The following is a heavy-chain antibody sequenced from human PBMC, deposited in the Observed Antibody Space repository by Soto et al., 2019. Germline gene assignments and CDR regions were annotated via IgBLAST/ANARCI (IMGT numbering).Heavy chain of an antibody. V-gene: IGHV3-53*01. CDR3: ARHAWLES. Sequence: PGGSLRLSCAAPGFNVSSNSMNWVRQAPGKGMEWLSLIHSDGNTKYADSVKGRFTISRDSFENTFYLQMNSLRAEDTAVYYCARHAWLESWGQGILVTVSS. CDR1: GFNVSSNS. CDR2: IHSDGNT. J-gene: IGHJ5*01.